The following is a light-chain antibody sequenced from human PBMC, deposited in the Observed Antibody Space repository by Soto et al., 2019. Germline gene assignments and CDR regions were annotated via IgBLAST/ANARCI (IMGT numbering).Light chain of an antibody. V-gene: IGLV1-40*01. J-gene: IGLJ1*01. Sequence: QLVLTQPPSVSGAPGQRVTISCTGSSSNIGAGYDVHYYQQLPGRAPKLLIYGNNNRPSGVPDRFSGSKSGTSASLAITGLRAEDEADYYCQSYDIGLSGFVFGTGTKVTVL. CDR2: GNN. CDR3: QSYDIGLSGFV. CDR1: SSNIGAGYD.